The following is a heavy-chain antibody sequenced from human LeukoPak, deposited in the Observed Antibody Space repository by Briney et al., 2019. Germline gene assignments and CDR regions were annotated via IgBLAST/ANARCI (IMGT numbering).Heavy chain of an antibody. CDR3: ARDHAPRGLVGATPDY. J-gene: IGHJ4*02. CDR2: INPSGGST. Sequence: ASVKVSCKASGYTFTSYYMHWVRRAPGQGLEWMGIINPSGGSTSYAQKFQGRVTMTRDTSTSTVYMELSSLRSEDTAVYYCARDHAPRGLVGATPDYWGQGTLVTVSS. D-gene: IGHD1-26*01. V-gene: IGHV1-46*01. CDR1: GYTFTSYY.